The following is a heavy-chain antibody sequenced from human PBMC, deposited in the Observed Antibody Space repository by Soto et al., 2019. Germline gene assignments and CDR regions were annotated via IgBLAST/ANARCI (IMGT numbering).Heavy chain of an antibody. J-gene: IGHJ4*02. CDR1: GFTFTTYA. CDR2: ISGSGGST. CDR3: AKDSYSSSLPYYFDY. V-gene: IGHV3-23*01. Sequence: GESLKISCAASGFTFTTYAMSWVRQAPGKGLEWVSAISGSGGSTYYADSVKGRFTISRDNSKNTLYLQMNSLRAGDTAVYYCAKDSYSSSLPYYFDYWGQGTLVTVSS. D-gene: IGHD6-13*01.